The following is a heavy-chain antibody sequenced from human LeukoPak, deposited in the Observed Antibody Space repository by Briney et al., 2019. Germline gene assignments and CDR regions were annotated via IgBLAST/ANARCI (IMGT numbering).Heavy chain of an antibody. CDR1: GGSISSYY. V-gene: IGHV4-59*01. Sequence: PSETLSLTCTVSGGSISSYYWSWIRQPPGKGLEWIGYIYYSGSTNYNPSLKSRVTISVDTSKNQFSLKLSSVTAADTAVYYCARGRPYYYGSASPPGDIRGQGTMVTVSS. J-gene: IGHJ3*02. CDR2: IYYSGST. CDR3: ARGRPYYYGSASPPGDI. D-gene: IGHD3-10*01.